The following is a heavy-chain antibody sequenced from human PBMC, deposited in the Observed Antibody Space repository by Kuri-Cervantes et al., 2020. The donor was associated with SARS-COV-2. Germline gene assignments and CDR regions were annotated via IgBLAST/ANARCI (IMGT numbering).Heavy chain of an antibody. CDR2: IYYDGRT. CDR3: ARHDY. V-gene: IGHV4-39*01. Sequence: GSLRLSCAASGFTFSDYYMSWIRQAPGKGLEFIGTIYYDGRTYYNTSLKSRVTISVDTSKNQFSLKLSSVTAADTAVYYCARHDYWGQGTLVTVSS. CDR1: GFTFSDYY. J-gene: IGHJ4*02.